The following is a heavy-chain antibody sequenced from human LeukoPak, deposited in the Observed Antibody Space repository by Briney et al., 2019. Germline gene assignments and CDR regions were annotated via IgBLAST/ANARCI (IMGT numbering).Heavy chain of an antibody. V-gene: IGHV4-4*07. CDR2: IYTSGST. J-gene: IGHJ3*02. D-gene: IGHD3-22*01. CDR3: ASISSGYYYGAFDI. CDR1: GGSISSYY. Sequence: SETLSLTCTVSGGSISSYYWSWIRQPAGKGLEWIGRIYTSGSTNYNPSLKSRVTISVDTSKNQFSLKLSSVTAADTAVYYCASISSGYYYGAFDIWGQGTMVTVSS.